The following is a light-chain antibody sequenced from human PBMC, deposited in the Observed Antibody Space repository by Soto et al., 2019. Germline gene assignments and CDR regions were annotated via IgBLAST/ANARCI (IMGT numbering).Light chain of an antibody. V-gene: IGLV8-61*01. J-gene: IGLJ3*02. CDR1: SGSVSTSYY. CDR2: STN. CDR3: VLYMGSGTWV. Sequence: QAVVTQEPSFSVSPGGTVHLTCGLSSGSVSTSYYPSWYQQTPGQAPRTLIYSTNTRSSGVPDRFSGSILGNKAALTITGAQADDESDYYCVLYMGSGTWVFGGGTKLTVL.